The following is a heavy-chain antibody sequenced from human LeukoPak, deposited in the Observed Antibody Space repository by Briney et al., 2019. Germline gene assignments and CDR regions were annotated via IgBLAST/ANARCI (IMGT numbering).Heavy chain of an antibody. V-gene: IGHV4-39*01. CDR3: VRHFHGSGYVVDF. CDR2: IIYSGNT. D-gene: IGHD6-13*01. J-gene: IGHJ4*02. Sequence: KPSETLSLTCTVSSGSISSTSYYWGWIRQPPGKGLEWIGGIIYSGNTYYNPSLKSRVTISVDTTKNQFSLKLTSVTAADTAVYFCVRHFHGSGYVVDFWGQGTLVTVSS. CDR1: SGSISSTSYY.